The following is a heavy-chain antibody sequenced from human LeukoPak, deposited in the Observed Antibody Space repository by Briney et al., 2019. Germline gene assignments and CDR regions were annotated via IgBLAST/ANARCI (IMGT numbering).Heavy chain of an antibody. CDR3: TRDIGSRYFDL. Sequence: YPGGSLRLSCAASGFTFSNYGMHWVRQAPAKGLEWVAVIWHDGRNKYYAASVKGRFTISRDNSKNTMYLQMNSLRAEDTAVYYCTRDIGSRYFDLWGRGTLVTVSS. J-gene: IGHJ2*01. D-gene: IGHD2-15*01. CDR2: IWHDGRNK. V-gene: IGHV3-33*01. CDR1: GFTFSNYG.